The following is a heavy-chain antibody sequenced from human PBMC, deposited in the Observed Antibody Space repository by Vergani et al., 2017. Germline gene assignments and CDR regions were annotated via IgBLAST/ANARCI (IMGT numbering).Heavy chain of an antibody. CDR3: TSRGSEYCSSTSCYTDY. Sequence: EVQLVESGGGLVKPGGSLRLSCAASGFTFSSYSMNWVRQAPGKGLEWVSSISSSSSYIYYADSVKGRFTISRDNAKNSLYLQMNSLKTEDTAVYYCTSRGSEYCSSTSCYTDYWGQGTLVTVSS. V-gene: IGHV3-21*04. D-gene: IGHD2-2*02. CDR2: ISSSSSYI. J-gene: IGHJ4*02. CDR1: GFTFSSYS.